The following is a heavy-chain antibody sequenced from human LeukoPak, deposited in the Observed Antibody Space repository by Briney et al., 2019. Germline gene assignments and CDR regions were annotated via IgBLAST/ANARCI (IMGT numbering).Heavy chain of an antibody. CDR1: GFTFSSYA. Sequence: GGSLRLSCAASGFTFSSYAMHWVRQAPGKGLEWVAVISYDGSNKYYADSVKGRFTISRDNSKNTLYLQMNRLRSDDTAVYYCARVAQWLVDFDYWGQGTLVTVSS. J-gene: IGHJ4*02. D-gene: IGHD6-19*01. CDR2: ISYDGSNK. CDR3: ARVAQWLVDFDY. V-gene: IGHV3-30-3*01.